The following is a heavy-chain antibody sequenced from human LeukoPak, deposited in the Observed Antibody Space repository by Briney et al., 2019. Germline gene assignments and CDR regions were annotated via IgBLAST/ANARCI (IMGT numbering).Heavy chain of an antibody. CDR1: GYTFTDYF. D-gene: IGHD6-13*01. CDR3: PREKAPAGDFDS. Sequence: GASVKVSCKASGYTFTDYFMHWVRQAPGQGLEWMGLINPNSGGTNCSQRLQGRVTMTRDTSISTEYMDLSGLTPDDTAIYYCPREKAPAGDFDSWGQGTLVTVSS. J-gene: IGHJ4*02. V-gene: IGHV1-2*02. CDR2: INPNSGGT.